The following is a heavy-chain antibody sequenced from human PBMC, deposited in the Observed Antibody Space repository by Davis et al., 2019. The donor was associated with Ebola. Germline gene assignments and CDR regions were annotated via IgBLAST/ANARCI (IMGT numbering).Heavy chain of an antibody. CDR2: IWYDGSNK. V-gene: IGHV3-33*06. CDR1: GFTFSSYG. D-gene: IGHD3-3*01. Sequence: PGGSLRLSCAASGFTFSSYGMHWVRQAPGKGLEWVAVIWYDGSNKYYADSVKGRFTISRDNSKNTLYLQMNSLRAEDTAVYYCAKDRATIFGVVSNWFDPWGQGTLVTVSS. CDR3: AKDRATIFGVVSNWFDP. J-gene: IGHJ5*02.